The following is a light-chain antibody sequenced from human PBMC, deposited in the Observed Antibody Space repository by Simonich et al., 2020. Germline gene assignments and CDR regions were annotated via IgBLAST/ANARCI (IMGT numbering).Light chain of an antibody. CDR3: QQYNNWPLT. V-gene: IGKV3-15*01. CDR1: QSVSSN. J-gene: IGKJ4*01. CDR2: GAS. Sequence: DIVMTQSPAPLSVSPGERAPPSCRASQSVSSNLAWYQQKPGQAPRLLIYGASTRATGIPARFSGSGSGTEFTLTISSMQSEDFAVYYCQQYNNWPLTFGGGTKVEIK.